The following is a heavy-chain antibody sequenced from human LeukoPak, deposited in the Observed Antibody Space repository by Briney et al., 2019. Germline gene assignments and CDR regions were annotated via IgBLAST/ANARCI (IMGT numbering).Heavy chain of an antibody. Sequence: GGSLRLSCAASGFTFSSYAMHWVRQAPGKGLEWVAVISYDGSNKYYADSVKGRFTISRDNSKNTLYLQMNSLRAEDTAVYYCAKGSHPSGYFDYWGQGTLVTVSS. J-gene: IGHJ4*02. V-gene: IGHV3-30-3*01. D-gene: IGHD2-15*01. CDR3: AKGSHPSGYFDY. CDR1: GFTFSSYA. CDR2: ISYDGSNK.